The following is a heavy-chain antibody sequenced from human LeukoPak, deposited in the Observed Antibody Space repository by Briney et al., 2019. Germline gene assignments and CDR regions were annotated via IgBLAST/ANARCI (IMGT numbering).Heavy chain of an antibody. CDR1: GGSISYYY. D-gene: IGHD4-11*01. Sequence: SETLSLTCTVSGGSISYYYWSWIRQPPGKGPEWVGYIYSSGSTNYNPSLKSRVTISVDTSKSQFSLTLSSVTAADTAVYYCARTTVTVSHFDYWGQGTLVTVSS. V-gene: IGHV4-59*08. CDR3: ARTTVTVSHFDY. J-gene: IGHJ4*02. CDR2: IYSSGST.